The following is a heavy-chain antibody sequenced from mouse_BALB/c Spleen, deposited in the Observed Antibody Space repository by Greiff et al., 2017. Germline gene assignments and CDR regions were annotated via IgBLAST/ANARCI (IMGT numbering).Heavy chain of an antibody. CDR3: ANPAFITTVVATSGMDY. Sequence: QVQLQQSGAELAKPGASVKMSCKASGYTFTSYWMHWVKQRPGQGLEWIGYINPSTGYTEYNQKFKDKATLTADKSSSTAYMQLSSLTSEDSAVYYCANPAFITTVVATSGMDYWGQGTSVTVSS. CDR1: GYTFTSYW. D-gene: IGHD1-1*01. CDR2: INPSTGYT. V-gene: IGHV1-7*01. J-gene: IGHJ4*01.